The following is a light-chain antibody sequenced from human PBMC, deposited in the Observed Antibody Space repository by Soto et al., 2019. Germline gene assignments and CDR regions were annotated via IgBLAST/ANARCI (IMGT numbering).Light chain of an antibody. J-gene: IGKJ5*01. Sequence: SQSPGTLSLSPGERVTLSCRASQSVSSSYLAWYQQKPGKAPKLLIYAASSLQSGVPSRFSGSGSGTDFTLTISSLQPEDFATYYCQQSYSTPHTFGQGT. CDR1: QSVSSSY. CDR3: QQSYSTPHT. V-gene: IGKV1-39*01. CDR2: AAS.